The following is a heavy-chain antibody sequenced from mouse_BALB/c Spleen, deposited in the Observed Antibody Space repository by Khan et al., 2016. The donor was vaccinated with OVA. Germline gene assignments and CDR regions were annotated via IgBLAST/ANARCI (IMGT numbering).Heavy chain of an antibody. CDR3: AKDVWAYYYTLDY. CDR1: GFSLSDYG. V-gene: IGHV2-6-5*01. J-gene: IGHJ4*01. CDR2: IWGGGST. Sequence: QVQLKESGPGLVAPSQNLSITCTVSGFSLSDYGVSWIRQPPGKGLEWLGVIWGGGSTYYNSALRSRLSISKDNSKSQVFLKMSSLQSDDTAMFYCAKDVWAYYYTLDYWGQGTSVTVSS.